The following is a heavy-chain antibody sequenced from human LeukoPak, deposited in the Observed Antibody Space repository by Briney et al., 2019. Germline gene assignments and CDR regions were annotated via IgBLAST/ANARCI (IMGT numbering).Heavy chain of an antibody. CDR2: IYHSGST. CDR1: GGSIISSNW. V-gene: IGHV4-4*02. J-gene: IGHJ6*03. D-gene: IGHD2-2*02. Sequence: SGTLSLTCTVSGGSIISSNWWSCVRQPPGKGLEWIGEIYHSGSTNYNPSLKSRVTISVDTSKNQFSLKLSSVTAADTAVYYCARVGAVVVPAAIGYYYYMDVWGKGTTVTVSS. CDR3: ARVGAVVVPAAIGYYYYMDV.